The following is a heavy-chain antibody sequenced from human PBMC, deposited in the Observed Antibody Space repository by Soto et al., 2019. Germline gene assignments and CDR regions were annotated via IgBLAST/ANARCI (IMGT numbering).Heavy chain of an antibody. CDR2: SRNRVNSHTT. D-gene: IGHD1-26*01. CDR3: TRGLLGGAPSYTFHGMDV. CDR1: GCTFSDHY. J-gene: IGHJ6*01. Sequence: EVELVESGGGLVQPGGSLRLSCAASGCTFSDHYMDWVRQAPGKGLEWVARSRNRVNSHTTEYAASVKGRFTISRDESKSSLYLQMNSLKIEDTAVYYCTRGLLGGAPSYTFHGMDVWGQGTTVTVSS. V-gene: IGHV3-72*01.